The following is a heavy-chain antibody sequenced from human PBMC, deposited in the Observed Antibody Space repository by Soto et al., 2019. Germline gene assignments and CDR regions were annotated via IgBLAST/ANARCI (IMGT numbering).Heavy chain of an antibody. Sequence: QVQLVQSGAEVKTPGSSLKVSCKVSGSRFSNYVISWVRQAPGHGREWLGRIIPIFNSTKYAQNFQGRVTITADKSTRTASLELRSLRSDDTAVYYCAREGRGKKAGYNGLVSLGYWGQGTLVTVSS. CDR2: IIPIFNST. CDR3: AREGRGKKAGYNGLVSLGY. D-gene: IGHD2-2*02. V-gene: IGHV1-69*06. J-gene: IGHJ4*02. CDR1: GSRFSNYV.